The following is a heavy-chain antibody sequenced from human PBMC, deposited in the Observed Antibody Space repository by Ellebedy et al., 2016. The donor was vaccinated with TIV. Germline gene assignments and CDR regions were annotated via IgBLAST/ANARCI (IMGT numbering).Heavy chain of an antibody. Sequence: PGGSLRLSCAASGFTVTTNYMNWVRQAPGKGLEWVSVIFRAADGGETHYADSVKGRFTISRDSSKNRLYLQMNSLRAEDTAVYYCAKVSFEGSRRDYWGQGTLVTVSS. J-gene: IGHJ4*02. CDR3: AKVSFEGSRRDY. CDR1: GFTVTTNY. D-gene: IGHD2/OR15-2a*01. CDR2: IFRAADGGET. V-gene: IGHV3-53*01.